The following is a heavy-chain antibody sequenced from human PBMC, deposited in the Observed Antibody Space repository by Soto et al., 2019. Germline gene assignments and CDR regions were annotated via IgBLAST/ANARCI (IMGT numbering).Heavy chain of an antibody. CDR2: IKSKTDGGTT. Sequence: GGSLRLSCAASGFTFSNAWMNWVRQAPGKGLEWVGRIKSKTDGGTTDYAAPVKGRFTISRDDSKNTLYLQMNSLKTEDTAVYYCTTDGRSTGLYDFWSGYSYYFDYWGQGTLVTVSS. D-gene: IGHD3-3*01. J-gene: IGHJ4*02. CDR3: TTDGRSTGLYDFWSGYSYYFDY. CDR1: GFTFSNAW. V-gene: IGHV3-15*07.